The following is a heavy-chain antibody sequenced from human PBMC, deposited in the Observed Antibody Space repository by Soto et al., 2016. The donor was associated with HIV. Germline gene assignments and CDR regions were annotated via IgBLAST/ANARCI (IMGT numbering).Heavy chain of an antibody. D-gene: IGHD3-22*01. Sequence: EVQLLESGGGLVHPGGSLRLSCAASGFTFSNYAMSWVRQAPGKGPVWISAMSGNDFTTYYVDSVKDRFHRLQRQFQEHAVYYKSTSLRAEDTAVYYCAKESRSTLVFLIVVAGGNSFFDYWGPGTVVTVSS. CDR1: GFTFSNYA. CDR2: MSGNDFTT. V-gene: IGHV3-23*01. J-gene: IGHJ4*02. CDR3: AKESRSTLVFLIVVAGGNSFFDY.